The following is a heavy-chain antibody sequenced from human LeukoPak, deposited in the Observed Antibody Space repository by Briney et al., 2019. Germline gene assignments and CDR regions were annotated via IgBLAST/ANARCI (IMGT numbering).Heavy chain of an antibody. V-gene: IGHV3-20*04. J-gene: IGHJ4*02. CDR2: INWNGGST. Sequence: RPGGSLRLSCAASGFIFDDYGMSWVRHAPGKGLEWVSGINWNGGSTCYADSVKGRFTISRDNAKNSLYLQMNSLRAEDTALYYCARPYYGSGSYRDPFDYWGQGTLVTVSS. CDR1: GFIFDDYG. CDR3: ARPYYGSGSYRDPFDY. D-gene: IGHD3-10*01.